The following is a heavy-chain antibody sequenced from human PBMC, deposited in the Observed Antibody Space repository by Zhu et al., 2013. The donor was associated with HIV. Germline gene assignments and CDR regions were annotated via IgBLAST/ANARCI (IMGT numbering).Heavy chain of an antibody. D-gene: IGHD4-17*01. Sequence: QVQLVQSGAEVKKPGASVKVSCKASGYTFTSYGISWVRQAPGQGLEWMGWISAYNGNTNYAQKLQGRVTMTTDKSTSTAYMELSSLRSEDTAVYYCASRGSYGDYFSFRAFDIWGQGTMVTVSS. V-gene: IGHV1-18*01. J-gene: IGHJ3*02. CDR2: ISAYNGNT. CDR3: ASRGSYGDYFSFRAFDI. CDR1: GYTFTSYG.